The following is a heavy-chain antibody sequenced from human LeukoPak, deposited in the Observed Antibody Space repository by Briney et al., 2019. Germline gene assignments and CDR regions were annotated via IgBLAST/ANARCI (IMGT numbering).Heavy chain of an antibody. CDR1: GYTXTTYY. V-gene: IGHV1-2*02. J-gene: IGHJ4*02. Sequence: ASVKVSCKASGYTXTTYYFHWVRQAPGQGLEWMGWINPNSGGTNYAQKFQGRVTMTRDTSVSTAYMDLSRLTSDDTAVYYCARGGGSSHFDYWGQGTLVIVSS. CDR2: INPNSGGT. D-gene: IGHD2-15*01. CDR3: ARGGGSSHFDY.